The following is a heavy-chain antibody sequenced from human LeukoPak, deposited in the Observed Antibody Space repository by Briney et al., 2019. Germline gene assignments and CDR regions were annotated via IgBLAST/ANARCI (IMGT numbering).Heavy chain of an antibody. CDR2: IIPIFGTA. J-gene: IGHJ4*02. Sequence: ASVKVSCKASGGTFSSYAISWVRQAPGQGLEWMGRIIPIFGTANYAQKFQGRVTITTDESTSTAYIELSSLRSEDTAVYYCARDPFPHGDYLDDYWGQGTLVTVSS. D-gene: IGHD4-17*01. CDR3: ARDPFPHGDYLDDY. V-gene: IGHV1-69*05. CDR1: GGTFSSYA.